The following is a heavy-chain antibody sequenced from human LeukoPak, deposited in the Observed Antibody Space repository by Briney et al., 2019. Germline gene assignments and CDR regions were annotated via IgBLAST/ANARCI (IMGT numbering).Heavy chain of an antibody. CDR1: GFIFSSYG. J-gene: IGHJ6*03. D-gene: IGHD3-16*02. CDR2: ISSISTYT. Sequence: GGSLRLSCAASGFIFSSYGMIWVRQAPGKGPEWVSSISSISTYTHYADSVKGRFTISRDNAENSLFLQMNSLRAEDTAVYYCAKSWGYTRPYYNYMDVWGKGTTVTVSS. V-gene: IGHV3-21*04. CDR3: AKSWGYTRPYYNYMDV.